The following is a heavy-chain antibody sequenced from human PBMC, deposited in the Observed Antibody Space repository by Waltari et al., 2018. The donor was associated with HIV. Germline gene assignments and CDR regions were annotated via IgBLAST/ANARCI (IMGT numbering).Heavy chain of an antibody. V-gene: IGHV3-11*01. Sequence: QVQLVESGGGLVKPGGSLRLSCAASGFTFSDYYMTWIRQAPGKGVEWISYISNSCDIIYYADSVKGRFTISRDNAKNSLYLQMNSLRAEDTAVYYCARDHWYYFDTSDYFYDYWGQGTLVTVSS. CDR2: ISNSCDII. D-gene: IGHD3-22*01. J-gene: IGHJ4*02. CDR1: GFTFSDYY. CDR3: ARDHWYYFDTSDYFYDY.